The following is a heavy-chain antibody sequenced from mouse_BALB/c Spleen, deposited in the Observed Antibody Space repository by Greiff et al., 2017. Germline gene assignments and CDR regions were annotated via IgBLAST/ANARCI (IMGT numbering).Heavy chain of an antibody. CDR2: ISSGSSTI. CDR3: ARWGGTTAY. Sequence: DVKLVESGGGLVQPGGSRKLSCAASGFTFSSFGMHWVRQAPEKGLEWVAYISSGSSTIYYADTVKGRFTISRDNPKNTLFLQMTSLRSEDTAMYYCARWGGTTAYWGQGTLVTVSA. D-gene: IGHD2-14*01. CDR1: GFTFSSFG. J-gene: IGHJ3*01. V-gene: IGHV5-17*02.